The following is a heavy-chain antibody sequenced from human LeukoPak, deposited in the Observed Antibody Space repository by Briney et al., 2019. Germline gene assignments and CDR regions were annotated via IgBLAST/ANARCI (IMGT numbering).Heavy chain of an antibody. D-gene: IGHD6-19*01. V-gene: IGHV3-74*01. Sequence: GGSLRLSCAASGFTFSSYWMHWVRQAPGKGPVWVSRINNDGSGTTYADSVKGRFTISRDDAKNTLYLQMNSLRAEDTAVYYCAKGAAVAGWLDYWGQGTLVTVSS. CDR3: AKGAAVAGWLDY. CDR2: INNDGSGT. CDR1: GFTFSSYW. J-gene: IGHJ4*02.